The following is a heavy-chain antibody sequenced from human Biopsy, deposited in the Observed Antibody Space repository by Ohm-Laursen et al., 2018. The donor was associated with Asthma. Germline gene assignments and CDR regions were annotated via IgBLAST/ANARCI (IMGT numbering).Heavy chain of an antibody. CDR3: VRDGTDDAFDI. CDR2: ISKDASTQ. D-gene: IGHD1-1*01. J-gene: IGHJ3*02. CDR1: GFAASRDY. Sequence: SLRLSCAASGFAASRDYMFWVRQAPGKGLEWVGVISKDASTQDYADSVKGRLTMARDNSKNTLDLQMNSLREEDTAVYYCVRDGTDDAFDIWGQGTVVSVSS. V-gene: IGHV3-30*01.